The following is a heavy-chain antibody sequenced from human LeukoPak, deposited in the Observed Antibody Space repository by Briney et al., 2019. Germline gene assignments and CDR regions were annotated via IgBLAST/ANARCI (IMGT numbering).Heavy chain of an antibody. D-gene: IGHD1-26*01. J-gene: IGHJ4*02. V-gene: IGHV1-2*02. Sequence: ASVKVSCKASGYTFTGYYLHWVRQAPGQGLEWMGWISPNSGETNSAQKFQGRVTMIRDTSISTACMELSRLTSDDTAVCYCARAPGAGTYLDYWGQGTLVTVSS. CDR1: GYTFTGYY. CDR2: ISPNSGET. CDR3: ARAPGAGTYLDY.